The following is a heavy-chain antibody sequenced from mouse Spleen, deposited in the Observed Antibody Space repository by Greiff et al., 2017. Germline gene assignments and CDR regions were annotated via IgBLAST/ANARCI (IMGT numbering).Heavy chain of an antibody. D-gene: IGHD2-12*01. CDR2: IYPRSGNT. CDR1: GYTFTSYG. J-gene: IGHJ1*01. Sequence: QVQLQQSGAELARPGASVKLSCKASGYTFTSYGISWVKQRTGQGLEWIGEIYPRSGNTYYNEKFKGKATLTADKSSSTAYMELRSLTSEDSAVYFCARKDRYDEVSYWYFDVWGAGTTVTVSS. V-gene: IGHV1-81*01. CDR3: ARKDRYDEVSYWYFDV.